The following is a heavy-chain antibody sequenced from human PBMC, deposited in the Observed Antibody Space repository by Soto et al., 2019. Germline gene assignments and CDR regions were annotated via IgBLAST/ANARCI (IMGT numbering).Heavy chain of an antibody. Sequence: QVQLVQSGAEVKKPGSSVKVSCKASGGTFSSYAISWVRQAPGQGLEWMGGIIPIFGTANYAQKFQGRVTITADESTSTAYMELSSLRSEDTAVYCCATRGMGYCSGGSCYRTYYYYYGMDVWGQGTTVTVSS. D-gene: IGHD2-15*01. J-gene: IGHJ6*02. V-gene: IGHV1-69*01. CDR1: GGTFSSYA. CDR2: IIPIFGTA. CDR3: ATRGMGYCSGGSCYRTYYYYYGMDV.